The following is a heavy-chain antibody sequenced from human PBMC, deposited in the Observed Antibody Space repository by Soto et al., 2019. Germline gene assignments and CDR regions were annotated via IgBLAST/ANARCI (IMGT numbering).Heavy chain of an antibody. CDR2: IIPIFGTA. V-gene: IGHV1-69*13. J-gene: IGHJ6*02. CDR3: ARNLYQLIQSMYYGMDV. CDR1: GGTFSSYA. Sequence: GASVKVSCKASGGTFSSYAISWVRQAPGQGFEWMGGIIPIFGTANYAQKFQGRVTITADESTSTAYMELSSLRSEDTAVYYCARNLYQLIQSMYYGMDVWGQGTTVTGS. D-gene: IGHD2-2*01.